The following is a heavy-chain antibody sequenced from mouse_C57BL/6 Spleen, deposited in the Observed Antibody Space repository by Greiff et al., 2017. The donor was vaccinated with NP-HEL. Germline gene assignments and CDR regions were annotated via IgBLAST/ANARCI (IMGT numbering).Heavy chain of an antibody. J-gene: IGHJ4*01. CDR1: GFSLTSYG. CDR3: AKRELASYAMDY. Sequence: VQLQESGPGLVQPSQSLSITCTVSGFSLTSYGVHWVRQSPGKGLEWLGVIWRGGSTDYNAAFMSRLSITKDNSKSQVFFKMNSLQADDTAIYYCAKRELASYAMDYWGQGTSVTVSS. D-gene: IGHD4-1*01. CDR2: IWRGGST. V-gene: IGHV2-5*01.